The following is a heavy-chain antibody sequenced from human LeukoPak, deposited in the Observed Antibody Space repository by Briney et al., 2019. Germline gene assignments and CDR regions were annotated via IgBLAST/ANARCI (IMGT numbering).Heavy chain of an antibody. D-gene: IGHD6-13*01. V-gene: IGHV4-59*01. CDR3: ARETRSSWYYFDY. CDR1: GGSISSYY. CDR2: IYYSGST. Sequence: SETLSLTCTVSGGSISSYYWSWIRQPPGKGLEWIGYIYYSGSTNYNPSLKSRVTISVDTSKNQFSLKLSSVTAADTAVYYCARETRSSWYYFDYWGQGTLVTVSS. J-gene: IGHJ4*02.